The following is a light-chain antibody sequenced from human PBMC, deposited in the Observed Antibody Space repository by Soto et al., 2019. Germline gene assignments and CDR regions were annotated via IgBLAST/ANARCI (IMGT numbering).Light chain of an antibody. CDR1: SGDVGSYNL. Sequence: QSALTQPASVSGSPGQSITISCTGTSGDVGSYNLVSWYQQHPGKAPKLMIYEGSKRPSGVSNRFSGSKSGNTASLTISGLQAEDEADYYCCSYAGSSTSVFGTGTKLTVL. V-gene: IGLV2-23*01. CDR2: EGS. J-gene: IGLJ1*01. CDR3: CSYAGSSTSV.